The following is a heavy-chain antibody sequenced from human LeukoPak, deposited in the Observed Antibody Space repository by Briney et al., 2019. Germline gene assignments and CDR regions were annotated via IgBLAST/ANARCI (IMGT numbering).Heavy chain of an antibody. Sequence: SVKVSCKASGGTFSSYAISWVRQAPGQGLEWMGRIIPIFGTANYAQKFQGRVTITTDESTSTAYMELSSLRPEDTAVYYCARDVGGRYFEGPLYYYYYMDVWGKGTTVTVSS. J-gene: IGHJ6*03. V-gene: IGHV1-69*05. CDR2: IIPIFGTA. D-gene: IGHD3-9*01. CDR1: GGTFSSYA. CDR3: ARDVGGRYFEGPLYYYYYMDV.